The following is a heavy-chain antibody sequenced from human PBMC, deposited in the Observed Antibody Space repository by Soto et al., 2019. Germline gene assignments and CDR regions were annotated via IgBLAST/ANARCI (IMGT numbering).Heavy chain of an antibody. D-gene: IGHD1-26*01. CDR2: IWYDGSNK. CDR3: AREGLGGSYYDYYYYYGMDV. V-gene: IGHV3-33*01. CDR1: GFTFSSYS. Sequence: LRLSCAASGFTFSSYSMHWVRQAPGKGLEWVAVIWYDGSNKYYADSVKGRFTISRDNSKNTLYLQMNSLRAEDTAVYYCAREGLGGSYYDYYYYYGMDVWGQGTTVTVSS. J-gene: IGHJ6*02.